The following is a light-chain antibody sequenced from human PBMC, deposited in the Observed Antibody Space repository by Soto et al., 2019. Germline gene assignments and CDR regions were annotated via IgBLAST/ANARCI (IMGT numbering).Light chain of an antibody. V-gene: IGKV3-20*01. CDR1: HVVNSLY. J-gene: IGKJ1*01. Sequence: EIVLTQSPGILSLSPGEKATLSCRASHVVNSLYLAWYRQKPGHAPSLLIYAASSRAAGIPDRFSGSGSGTDFTLTISSLEPEDCAVYYCQQYGQSPKTFGQGTKVDIK. CDR3: QQYGQSPKT. CDR2: AAS.